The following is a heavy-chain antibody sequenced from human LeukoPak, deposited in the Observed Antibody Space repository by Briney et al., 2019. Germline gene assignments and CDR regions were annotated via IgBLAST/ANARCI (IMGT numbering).Heavy chain of an antibody. J-gene: IGHJ4*02. Sequence: GVSLRLSCAASGFTVSSNYMSWVRQAPGKGLEWVSSISGGSTYYADSRKGRFTISRDNSKNTLYLQMNSLRAEDTAVYYCATPGGSEAGCWGQGTLVTVSS. V-gene: IGHV3-38-3*01. D-gene: IGHD2-15*01. CDR3: ATPGGSEAGC. CDR1: GFTVSSNY. CDR2: ISGGST.